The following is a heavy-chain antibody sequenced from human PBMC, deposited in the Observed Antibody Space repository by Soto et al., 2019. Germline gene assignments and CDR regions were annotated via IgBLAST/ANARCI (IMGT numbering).Heavy chain of an antibody. J-gene: IGHJ6*02. CDR1: GGSISSGGYY. Sequence: SETLSLTCTVSGGSISSGGYYWSRIRQHPGKGLEWIGYIYYSGSTYYNPSLKSRVTISVDTSKNQFSLKLSSVTAADTAVYYCARDRMLRLGELSSTHYGMDVWGQGTTVTVSS. CDR3: ARDRMLRLGELSSTHYGMDV. D-gene: IGHD3-16*02. V-gene: IGHV4-31*03. CDR2: IYYSGST.